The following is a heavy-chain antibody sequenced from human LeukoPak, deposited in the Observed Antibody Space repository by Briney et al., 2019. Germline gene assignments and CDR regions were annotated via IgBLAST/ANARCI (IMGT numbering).Heavy chain of an antibody. CDR1: GFTFSDYY. V-gene: IGHV3-11*06. Sequence: GGSLRLSCAASGFTFSDYYMSWIRQAPGKGLEWVSYISSSSSYTNYADSVKGRFTISRDNAKNSLYLQMNSLRAEDTAVYYCARERPLAAADAHFDYWGQGTLVTVSS. CDR3: ARERPLAAADAHFDY. CDR2: ISSSSSYT. J-gene: IGHJ4*02. D-gene: IGHD6-13*01.